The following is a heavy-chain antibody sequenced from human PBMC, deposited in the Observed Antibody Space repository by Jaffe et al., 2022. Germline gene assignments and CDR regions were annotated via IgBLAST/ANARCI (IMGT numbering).Heavy chain of an antibody. CDR3: AREMGYCTGGVCS. V-gene: IGHV1-3*01. CDR1: GYTFTSYA. Sequence: QVQLVQSGAEVKKPGASVKVSCKASGYTFTSYAMHWVRQAPGQRLEWMGWINAGNGNTKYSQKFQGRVTITRDTSASTAYMELSSLRSEDTAVYYCAREMGYCTGGVCSWGQGTLVTVSS. D-gene: IGHD2-8*02. J-gene: IGHJ5*02. CDR2: INAGNGNT.